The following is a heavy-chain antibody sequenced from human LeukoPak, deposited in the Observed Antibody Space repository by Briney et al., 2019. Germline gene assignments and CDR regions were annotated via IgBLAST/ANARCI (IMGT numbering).Heavy chain of an antibody. CDR3: ARAPEALYCSGGSCYSAFDAFDI. CDR2: INPSGGST. V-gene: IGHV1-46*01. D-gene: IGHD2-15*01. Sequence: ASVKVSCKASGYTFTSYYMHWVRQAPGQGLEGMGIINPSGGSTSNAQKFQGRVTMTRDTSTSTVYMELSSLRSEDTAVYYCARAPEALYCSGGSCYSAFDAFDIWGQGTMVTVSS. J-gene: IGHJ3*02. CDR1: GYTFTSYY.